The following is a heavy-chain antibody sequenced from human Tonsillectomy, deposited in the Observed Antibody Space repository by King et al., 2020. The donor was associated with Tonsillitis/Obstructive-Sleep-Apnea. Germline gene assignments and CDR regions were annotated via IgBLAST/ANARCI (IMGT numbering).Heavy chain of an antibody. CDR1: GGSIGSSSYY. Sequence: VQLQESGPGLVKPSETLSLTCTVSGGSIGSSSYYWGWIRQPPGKGLEWIGSIYYTGSTYYNPSLKSRVTISVDTSKNQFSLKLSSVTAADTAVYYCAGGYCSSTGCRPGGSYYWGQGTLVTVSS. CDR3: AGGYCSSTGCRPGGSYY. V-gene: IGHV4-39*01. D-gene: IGHD2-2*01. CDR2: IYYTGST. J-gene: IGHJ4*02.